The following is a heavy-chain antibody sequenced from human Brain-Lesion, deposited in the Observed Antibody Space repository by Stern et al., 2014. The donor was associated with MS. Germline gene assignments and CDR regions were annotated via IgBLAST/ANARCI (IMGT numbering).Heavy chain of an antibody. CDR1: GYIFTGYY. CDR3: ARDQRGITIFGVVTDYYYLGMDV. Sequence: VQLGESGAEVKKPGASVKVSCKTSGYIFTGYYIHWVRQAPGQGLEWMAWINPNTGGTKYAQKFQGRVTMSRDTSISTAYVEPSSLTSDDTAVYYCARDQRGITIFGVVTDYYYLGMDVWGQGTTVTVSS. CDR2: INPNTGGT. V-gene: IGHV1-2*02. J-gene: IGHJ6*02. D-gene: IGHD3-3*01.